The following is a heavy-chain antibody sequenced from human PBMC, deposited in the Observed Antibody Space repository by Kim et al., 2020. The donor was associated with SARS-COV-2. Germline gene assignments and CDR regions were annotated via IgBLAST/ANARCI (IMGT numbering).Heavy chain of an antibody. CDR1: GFTFSSYA. D-gene: IGHD3-10*01. CDR3: AKGLGTRWFAFGY. Sequence: GGSLRLSCAASGFTFSSYAMTWVRQAPGKGLEWVSTIHRNDDERYYAESVKGRFTISRDKSKNTLYLQMDSLRADDTAVYYCAKGLGTRWFAFGYWGQGTLVTVS. J-gene: IGHJ4*02. V-gene: IGHV3-23*01. CDR2: IHRNDDER.